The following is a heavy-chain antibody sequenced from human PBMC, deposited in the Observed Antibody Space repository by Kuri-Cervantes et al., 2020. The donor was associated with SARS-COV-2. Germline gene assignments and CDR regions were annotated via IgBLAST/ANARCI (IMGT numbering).Heavy chain of an antibody. D-gene: IGHD2-2*02. J-gene: IGHJ6*02. CDR3: AKDRVPAAIQYYYYGMGV. V-gene: IGHV3-33*06. CDR2: IWYDGSNK. Sequence: GESLKISCAASGFTFSSYGMHWVRQAPGKGLEWVAVIWYDGSNKYYADSVKGRFTISRDNSKNTLYLQMNSLRAEDTAVYYCAKDRVPAAIQYYYYGMGVWGQGTTVTGYS. CDR1: GFTFSSYG.